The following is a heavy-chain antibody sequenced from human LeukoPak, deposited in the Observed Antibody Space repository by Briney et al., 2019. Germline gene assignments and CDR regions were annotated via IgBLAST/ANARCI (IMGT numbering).Heavy chain of an antibody. CDR2: IYYSGST. CDR3: ARVRGYRDGYNHPFDY. D-gene: IGHD5-24*01. Sequence: PSETLSLTCTVSGGSISSYYWSWIRQPPGKGLEWIGYIYYSGSTNYNPSLKSRVTISVDTSKNQFSLKLSSVTVADTAVYYCARVRGYRDGYNHPFDYWGQGTLVTVSS. J-gene: IGHJ4*02. V-gene: IGHV4-59*01. CDR1: GGSISSYY.